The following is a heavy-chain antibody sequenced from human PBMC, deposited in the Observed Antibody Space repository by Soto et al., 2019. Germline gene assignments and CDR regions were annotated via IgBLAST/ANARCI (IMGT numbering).Heavy chain of an antibody. CDR1: GFTFSTFA. V-gene: IGHV3-23*01. D-gene: IGHD3-3*01. Sequence: GGSLRLSCVGSGFTFSTFAMNWVRQAPGKGLEWVSTVTGKGDKTYYADSVKGRFTISRDNSRNTLFLQMDSLRAEDTAVYYCAKDSTYYNFWSALSYCGPRTLVTVSS. J-gene: IGHJ4*02. CDR3: AKDSTYYNFWSALSY. CDR2: VTGKGDKT.